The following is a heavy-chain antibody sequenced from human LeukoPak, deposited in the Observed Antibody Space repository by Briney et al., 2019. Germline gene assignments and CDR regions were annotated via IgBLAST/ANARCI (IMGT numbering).Heavy chain of an antibody. V-gene: IGHV1-18*01. CDR3: ARGVNLATYYDFWSGYFPFDY. Sequence: ASVKVSCKASGYTFTSYGISWVRQAPGQGLEWMGWIGAYNGNTNYAQKLQGRVTITRNTSISTAYMELSSLRSEDTAVYYCARGVNLATYYDFWSGYFPFDYWGQGTLVTVSS. D-gene: IGHD3-3*01. CDR1: GYTFTSYG. J-gene: IGHJ4*02. CDR2: IGAYNGNT.